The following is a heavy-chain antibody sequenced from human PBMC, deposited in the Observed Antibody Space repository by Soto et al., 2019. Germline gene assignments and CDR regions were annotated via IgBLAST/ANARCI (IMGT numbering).Heavy chain of an antibody. CDR3: AIYLFLCRSSSGYVVGAFDI. CDR1: GFTFSSYA. D-gene: IGHD2-2*01. J-gene: IGHJ3*02. CDR2: ISGSGGIT. Sequence: EVQLLESGGGLVQPGGSLRLSCAASGFTFSSYAMTWVRQAPGKGLEWVSAISGSGGITYYADSVKGRFTISIDNSKNTLYQQLNRLNAEDAAVYHCAIYLFLCRSSSGYVVGAFDIWGQGTMVTLS. V-gene: IGHV3-23*01.